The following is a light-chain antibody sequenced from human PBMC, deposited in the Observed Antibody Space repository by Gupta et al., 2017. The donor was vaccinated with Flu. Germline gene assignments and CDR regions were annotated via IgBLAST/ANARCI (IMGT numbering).Light chain of an antibody. Sequence: GGDNIARKSVHWYQQRPGQAPLLVVYDDRHRPSGIPERFSGSNSGNTATLTISRLEAGDEADYYCHVWDSSSDHGVFGGGTKLTVL. CDR1: NIARKS. V-gene: IGLV3-21*02. J-gene: IGLJ3*02. CDR2: DDR. CDR3: HVWDSSSDHGV.